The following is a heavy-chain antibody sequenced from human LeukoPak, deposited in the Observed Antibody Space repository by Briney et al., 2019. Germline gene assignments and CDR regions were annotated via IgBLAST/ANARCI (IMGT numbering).Heavy chain of an antibody. CDR1: GGSISSYY. CDR2: IYTSGST. V-gene: IGHV4-4*07. CDR3: ARDLPSYGSGWYEDRYYFDY. D-gene: IGHD6-19*01. J-gene: IGHJ4*02. Sequence: SETLSLTCTVSGGSISSYYWSWIRQPAGKGLEWIGRIYTSGSTNYNPSLKSRVTMSVDTSKNQVSLKLSSVTAADTAVYYCARDLPSYGSGWYEDRYYFDYWGQGTLVTVSS.